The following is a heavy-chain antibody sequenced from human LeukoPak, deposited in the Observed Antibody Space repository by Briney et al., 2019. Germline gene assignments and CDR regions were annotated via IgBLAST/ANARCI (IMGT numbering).Heavy chain of an antibody. Sequence: GGSLRLSCAASGFTFSSYAMSWVRQAPGKGLEWVSAISGSGGSTYYADSVKGRFTISRDNSKNTLYLQMNSLRAEDTAVYYCAKDRLGVAVALTDFDYWGQGTLVTVSS. CDR1: GFTFSSYA. J-gene: IGHJ4*02. CDR2: ISGSGGST. D-gene: IGHD6-19*01. V-gene: IGHV3-23*01. CDR3: AKDRLGVAVALTDFDY.